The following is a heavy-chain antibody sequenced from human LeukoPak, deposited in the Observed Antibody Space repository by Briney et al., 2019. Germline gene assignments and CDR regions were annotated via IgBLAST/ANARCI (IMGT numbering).Heavy chain of an antibody. D-gene: IGHD6-6*01. CDR3: ARASAPMGQLAYSDY. Sequence: GASVKVSCKASGYTFISYGISWVRQAPGQGLEWMGWINPNSGGTNYAQKFQGRVTMTRDTSISTAYMELSRLRSDDTAVYYCARASAPMGQLAYSDYWGQGTLVTVSS. CDR2: INPNSGGT. V-gene: IGHV1-2*02. CDR1: GYTFISYG. J-gene: IGHJ4*02.